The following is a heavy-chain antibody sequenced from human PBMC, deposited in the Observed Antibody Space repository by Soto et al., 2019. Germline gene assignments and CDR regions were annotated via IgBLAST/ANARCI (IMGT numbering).Heavy chain of an antibody. Sequence: DVQLLESGGGLVQPGGSLRLSCAASGFRFSTYDMSWVHQAPGKGLEWVSVMRGSGSGTYYEDSVKGRFTISRDNSKNTLYLQMNSLRAEDTAVYYCVRQAKLTTVTANVGYYYGLDVWGQGTTVTVSS. J-gene: IGHJ6*02. CDR2: MRGSGSGT. CDR3: VRQAKLTTVTANVGYYYGLDV. CDR1: GFRFSTYD. D-gene: IGHD4-4*01. V-gene: IGHV3-23*01.